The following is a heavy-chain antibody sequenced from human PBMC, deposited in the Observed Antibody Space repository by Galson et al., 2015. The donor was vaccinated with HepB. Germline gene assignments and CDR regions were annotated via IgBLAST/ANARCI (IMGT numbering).Heavy chain of an antibody. CDR3: ARAYRDSSGYLDY. CDR2: IIPILGIA. CDR1: GGTFSSYT. D-gene: IGHD3-22*01. Sequence: SVKVSCKASGGTFSSYTISWVRQAPGQGLEWMGRIIPILGIANYAQKFQGRVTITADKPTSTAYMELSSLRSEDTAVYYCARAYRDSSGYLDYWGQGTLVTVSS. V-gene: IGHV1-69*02. J-gene: IGHJ4*02.